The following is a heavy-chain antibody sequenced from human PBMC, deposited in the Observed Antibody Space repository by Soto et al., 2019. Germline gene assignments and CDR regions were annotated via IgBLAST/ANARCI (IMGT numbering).Heavy chain of an antibody. J-gene: IGHJ4*02. D-gene: IGHD6-25*01. CDR3: ARRLPQHPKYYFDY. Sequence: QVQLVQSGAEVKKPGSSVKVSCKASGGTFSSYAISWVRQAPGQGLEWMGGIIPIFGTANYEQKFQGRGTITADKTKSTAHMELRSLRAEDTAVYYCARRLPQHPKYYFDYWGQGTLVTVSS. CDR2: IIPIFGTA. V-gene: IGHV1-69*06. CDR1: GGTFSSYA.